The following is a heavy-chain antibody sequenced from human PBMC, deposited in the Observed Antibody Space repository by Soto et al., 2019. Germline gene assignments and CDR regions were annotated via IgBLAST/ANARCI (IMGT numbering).Heavy chain of an antibody. V-gene: IGHV4-59*01. CDR1: GGSISSYY. CDR2: IYYSGST. J-gene: IGHJ4*02. CDR3: ARDGAVAGIDY. Sequence: SETLSLTCTVSGGSISSYYWSWIRQPPGKGLEWIGYIYYSGSTNYNPSLKSRVTISVDTSKNQFSLKLSSVTAADTAVYYCARDGAVAGIDYWGQGTLVTISS. D-gene: IGHD6-19*01.